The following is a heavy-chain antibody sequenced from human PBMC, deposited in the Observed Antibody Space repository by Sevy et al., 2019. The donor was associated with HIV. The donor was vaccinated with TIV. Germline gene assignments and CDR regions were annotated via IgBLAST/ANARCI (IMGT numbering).Heavy chain of an antibody. CDR2: GFSDGTNR. Sequence: GGSLRLSCAASGFTFSSCGMHWVRQAPGKGLGWVAAGFSDGTNRYYEDSVKGRFIVFRDNSKHTQYPQMNSLRAEDTAVYYCAGESPTDWYLDSWGQGTLVTVSS. CDR3: AGESPTDWYLDS. CDR1: GFTFSSCG. J-gene: IGHJ4*02. V-gene: IGHV3-33*01. D-gene: IGHD3-9*01.